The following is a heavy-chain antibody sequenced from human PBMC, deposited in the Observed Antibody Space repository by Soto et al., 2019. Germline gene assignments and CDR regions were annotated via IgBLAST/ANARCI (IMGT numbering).Heavy chain of an antibody. J-gene: IGHJ4*02. D-gene: IGHD1-1*01. V-gene: IGHV1-8*01. Sequence: SVKVSCKASGYTFTRYDISWVRQATGQGLEWMGWMNPHTGNSGYAQKFQGRVTMTSDTSISTAHMELSSLRSEDTAVYYCARRAETNGWNGFGADKYYFDFWGQGSLVTVSS. CDR1: GYTFTRYD. CDR3: ARRAETNGWNGFGADKYYFDF. CDR2: MNPHTGNS.